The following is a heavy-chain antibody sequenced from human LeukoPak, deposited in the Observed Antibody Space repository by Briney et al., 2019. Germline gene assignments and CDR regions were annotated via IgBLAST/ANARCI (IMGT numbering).Heavy chain of an antibody. V-gene: IGHV4-59*08. J-gene: IGHJ5*02. D-gene: IGHD1-26*01. CDR3: ARHGIVGATFHFDP. CDR2: IYYSGST. CDR1: GGSISSYY. Sequence: PSETLSLTCTVSGGSISSYYWSWIRQPPGKGLEWIGYIYYSGSTNYNPSLKSRVTISVDTSKNQFSLKLSSVTAADTAVYYCARHGIVGATFHFDPWGQGTLVTVSS.